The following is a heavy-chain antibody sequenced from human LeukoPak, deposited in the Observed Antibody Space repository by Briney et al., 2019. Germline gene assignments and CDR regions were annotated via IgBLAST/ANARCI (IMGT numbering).Heavy chain of an antibody. CDR3: ARGATYAYYQDY. V-gene: IGHV3-66*01. Sequence: GGSLRLSCAASGFTVSRNYMSWVRQAPGKGLEWVSVIYSGGSTYYADSVKGRFTISRDNSKNTLYLQMNSLRAEDTAVYYCARGATYAYYQDYWGQGTLVTAPS. J-gene: IGHJ4*02. CDR2: IYSGGST. CDR1: GFTVSRNY. D-gene: IGHD1-26*01.